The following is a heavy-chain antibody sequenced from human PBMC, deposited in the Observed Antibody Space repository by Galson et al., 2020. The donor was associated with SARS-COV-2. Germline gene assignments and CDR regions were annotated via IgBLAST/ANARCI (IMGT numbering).Heavy chain of an antibody. D-gene: IGHD5-18*01. J-gene: IGHJ4*02. CDR1: GFSISYYW. V-gene: IGHV3-74*01. CDR2: IYRDGSRT. CDR3: AVKDTETGSPPPD. Sequence: ALHGESLKISCAASGFSISYYWMHWVRQAPGKGLVWVSRIYRDGSRTFYADSVKGRFTISRDNARNTVYLQMDSLRAEDTAVYYCAVKDTETGSPPPDWGQGTLVTVSS.